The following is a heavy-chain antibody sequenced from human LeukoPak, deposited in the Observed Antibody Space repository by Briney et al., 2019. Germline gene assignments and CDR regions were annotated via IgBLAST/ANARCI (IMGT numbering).Heavy chain of an antibody. D-gene: IGHD3-22*01. CDR3: ARDDTSGRLYYFDY. J-gene: IGHJ4*02. CDR1: GFTFSSYS. V-gene: IGHV3-21*01. Sequence: GGSLRLSCAASGFTFSSYSMNWVRQAPGKGLEWVSSISSSSSYIYYADSVKGRFTISRDNAKNSLYLQMNSLRAEDTAVYYCARDDTSGRLYYFDYWGQGTLVTVSS. CDR2: ISSSSSYI.